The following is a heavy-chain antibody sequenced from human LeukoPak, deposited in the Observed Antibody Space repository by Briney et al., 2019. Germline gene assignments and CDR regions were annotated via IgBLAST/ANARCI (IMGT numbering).Heavy chain of an antibody. CDR2: IIPILGIA. D-gene: IGHD3-22*01. Sequence: ASVKVSCKASGYTFINYGISWVRQAPGQGLEGMGRIIPILGIADYAQKFQGRVTITADESTSTAYMEVSSLRSEDTAVYYCARDSNAEYYYDSSDYWGQGTLVTVSS. J-gene: IGHJ4*02. V-gene: IGHV1-69*04. CDR1: GYTFINYG. CDR3: ARDSNAEYYYDSSDY.